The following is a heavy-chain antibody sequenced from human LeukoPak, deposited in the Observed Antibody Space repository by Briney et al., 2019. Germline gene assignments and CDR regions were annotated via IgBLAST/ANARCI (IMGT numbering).Heavy chain of an antibody. D-gene: IGHD7-27*01. CDR1: GFTVSSNY. Sequence: HSGGSLRLSCAASGFTVSSNYMSWVRQAPGRGLEWVSVIYSCGSTYYADSVKGRFTNSRDNSKNTLYLQMNSLRAEDTAVYYCASRKLGNDYWGQGTLVTVSS. J-gene: IGHJ4*02. V-gene: IGHV3-66*01. CDR3: ASRKLGNDY. CDR2: IYSCGST.